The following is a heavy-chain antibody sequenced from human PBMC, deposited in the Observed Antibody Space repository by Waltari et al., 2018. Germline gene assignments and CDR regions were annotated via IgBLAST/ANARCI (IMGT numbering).Heavy chain of an antibody. D-gene: IGHD3-22*01. CDR2: IYYSGST. J-gene: IGHJ4*02. V-gene: IGHV4-39*01. Sequence: QLQLQESGPGLVKPSETLSLTCTVSGGSISSSSYYWGWIRQPPGKGREWIGSIYYSGSTYYNPSLKSRVTISVDTSKNQFSLKLSSVTAADTAVYYCASTVYYDSSGWTYYFDYWGQGTLVTVSS. CDR3: ASTVYYDSSGWTYYFDY. CDR1: GGSISSSSYY.